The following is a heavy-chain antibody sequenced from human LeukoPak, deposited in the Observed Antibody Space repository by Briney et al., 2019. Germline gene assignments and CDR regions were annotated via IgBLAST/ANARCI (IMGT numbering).Heavy chain of an antibody. V-gene: IGHV3-9*01. Sequence: GRSLRLPCAASGFTFDDYAMHWVRQAPGKGLEWVSGISWNSGSIGYADSVKGRFTISRDNAKNSLYLQMNSLRAEDTAIYYCAKDRAWGAFDYWGQGTLVTVSS. CDR3: AKDRAWGAFDY. CDR2: ISWNSGSI. D-gene: IGHD1-26*01. J-gene: IGHJ4*02. CDR1: GFTFDDYA.